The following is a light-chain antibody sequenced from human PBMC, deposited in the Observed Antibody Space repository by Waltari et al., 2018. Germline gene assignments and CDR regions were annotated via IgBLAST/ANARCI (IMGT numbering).Light chain of an antibody. CDR2: GAS. CDR3: QQTYNTPRT. Sequence: DIQMTQSPSSLSASVGDRVTITYRASQSISSYLNWYQQKPGKAPNLLIYGASSLQSGVPSRFSGSGSGTAFTLTISSLQPEDFATYYCQQTYNTPRTFGQGTKVESK. J-gene: IGKJ1*01. CDR1: QSISSY. V-gene: IGKV1-39*01.